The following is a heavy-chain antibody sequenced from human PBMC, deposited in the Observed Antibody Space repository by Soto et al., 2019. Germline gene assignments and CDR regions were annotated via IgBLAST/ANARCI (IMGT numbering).Heavy chain of an antibody. CDR3: ATNPNAVYYFDY. V-gene: IGHV4-34*01. Sequence: SETLSLTCAVYGGSFSGYYWSWIRQPPGKGLEWIGEINHSGSTNYNPSLKSRVTLSVDTSKNQFSLKLSSVTAADTAVYYCATNPNAVYYFDYWGQGTLVTVSS. J-gene: IGHJ4*02. CDR2: INHSGST. CDR1: GGSFSGYY.